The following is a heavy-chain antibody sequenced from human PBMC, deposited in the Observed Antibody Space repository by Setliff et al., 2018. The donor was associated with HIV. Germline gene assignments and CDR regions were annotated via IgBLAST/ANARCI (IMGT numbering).Heavy chain of an antibody. V-gene: IGHV4-4*07. CDR1: GVSISNYY. CDR2: IYTSGNT. CDR3: AGHFYYSGSGIWAGLDS. Sequence: SETLSLTCTVSGVSISNYYWSWIRQPAGKGLEWIGRIYTSGNTNYNPSLKSRVTMSVDTSKKQFSLKLTSVTAADTAVYYCAGHFYYSGSGIWAGLDSWRQGTLVTVSS. D-gene: IGHD3-10*01. J-gene: IGHJ4*02.